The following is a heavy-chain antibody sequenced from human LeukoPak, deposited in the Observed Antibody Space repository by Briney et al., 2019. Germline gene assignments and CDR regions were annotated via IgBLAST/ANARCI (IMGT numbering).Heavy chain of an antibody. J-gene: IGHJ6*02. CDR1: GFTFSSNW. CDR2: ISGDGSIT. D-gene: IGHD4/OR15-4a*01. CDR3: SASRPHYGDYYGLDV. Sequence: GGSLRLSCAASGFTFSSNWMHWVRQAPGKGLVWVSRISGDGSITAYADSMKGRLTISRDNAKNTLYLQMNSLRAEDTAVYYCSASRPHYGDYYGLDVWGHGTTVTVSS. V-gene: IGHV3-74*01.